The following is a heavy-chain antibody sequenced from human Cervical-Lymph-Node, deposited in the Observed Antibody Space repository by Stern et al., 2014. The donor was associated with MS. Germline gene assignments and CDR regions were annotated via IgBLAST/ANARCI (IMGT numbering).Heavy chain of an antibody. CDR3: ARAAYSTSSYNY. CDR2: IIPIFGTA. D-gene: IGHD6-6*01. CDR1: GGTFNTNV. V-gene: IGHV1-69*01. Sequence: QVQLVQSGAEVKKPGSSVKVSCKASGGTFNTNVISWVRQAPGQGLEWTGGIIPIFGTALYAQKFQGRVTITATESTRAFYMELSSLRSEDTAVYYCARAAYSTSSYNYGGQGTLVIVSS. J-gene: IGHJ4*02.